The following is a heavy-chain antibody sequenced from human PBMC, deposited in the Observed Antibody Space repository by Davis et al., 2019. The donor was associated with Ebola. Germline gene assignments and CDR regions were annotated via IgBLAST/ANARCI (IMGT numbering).Heavy chain of an antibody. CDR1: GYTFTGYY. J-gene: IGHJ6*02. CDR2: INPNSGGT. Sequence: AASVKVSCKASGYTFTGYYMHWVRQAPGQGLEWMGWINPNSGGTHYAQKFQGRVTMTRDTSISTAYMELSRLRSDDTAVYYCARGKGGTYDFLTWGMDVWGQGTTVTVSS. CDR3: ARGKGGTYDFLTWGMDV. V-gene: IGHV1-2*02. D-gene: IGHD3-9*01.